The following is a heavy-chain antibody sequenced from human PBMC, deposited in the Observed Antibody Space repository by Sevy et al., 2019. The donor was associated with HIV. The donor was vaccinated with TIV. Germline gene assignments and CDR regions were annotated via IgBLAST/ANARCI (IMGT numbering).Heavy chain of an antibody. Sequence: SETLSLTCAVSGGSISSSNWWSWVRQPPGKGLEWIGEIYHSGSTNYNPSLKSRVTISVDKSKNQFSLKLSSVTAADTAVYYCARRRNSGYDLWVFDYWGQGTLVTVSS. CDR3: ARRRNSGYDLWVFDY. V-gene: IGHV4-4*02. CDR1: GGSISSSNW. J-gene: IGHJ4*02. CDR2: IYHSGST. D-gene: IGHD5-12*01.